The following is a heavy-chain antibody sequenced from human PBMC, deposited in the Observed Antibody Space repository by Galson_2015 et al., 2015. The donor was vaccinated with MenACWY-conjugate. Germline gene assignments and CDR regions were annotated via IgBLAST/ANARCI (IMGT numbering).Heavy chain of an antibody. D-gene: IGHD6-6*01. V-gene: IGHV3-74*01. Sequence: SLRLACAASGFTFSTYWMHWVRHAPGTGLEWVARVPSDGTGTTYEDSGKGRFTISRDNAKNTLYLQMNSLRAEDTAIYYCTKAAARYSTSSAFNWFDPWGQGALVTVSS. CDR3: TKAAARYSTSSAFNWFDP. J-gene: IGHJ5*02. CDR2: VPSDGTGT. CDR1: GFTFSTYW.